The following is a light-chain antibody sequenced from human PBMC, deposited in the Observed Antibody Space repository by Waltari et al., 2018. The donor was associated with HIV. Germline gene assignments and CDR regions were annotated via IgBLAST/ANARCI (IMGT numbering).Light chain of an antibody. CDR2: GAS. J-gene: IGKJ5*01. CDR3: QQYNSWPIT. V-gene: IGKV3-15*01. Sequence: VMTQSPATLSVSPGERATLSCRSSQSFSSNLAWYQQKPGQAPRLIIYGASTRATGIPGRFSGSGSGTEFTLTISSLQSEDFAVYYCQQYNSWPITFGQGTRLEIK. CDR1: QSFSSN.